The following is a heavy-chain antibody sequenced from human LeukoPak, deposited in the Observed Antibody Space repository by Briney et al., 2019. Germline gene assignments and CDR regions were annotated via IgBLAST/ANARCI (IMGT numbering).Heavy chain of an antibody. D-gene: IGHD6-19*01. CDR3: ARDRIAVAGTYFDY. V-gene: IGHV3-53*01. CDR2: IYSDGST. Sequence: GGSLRLSCAASGFTVSSNYMSWVRQAPGKGLEWVSVIYSDGSTYYSDSVKGRFNISRDNSKNTLYLQMNSLRAEDTAVYYCARDRIAVAGTYFDYWGQGTLVTVSS. CDR1: GFTVSSNY. J-gene: IGHJ4*02.